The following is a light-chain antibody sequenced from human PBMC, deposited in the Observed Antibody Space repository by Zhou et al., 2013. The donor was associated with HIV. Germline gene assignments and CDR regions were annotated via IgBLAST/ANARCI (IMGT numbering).Light chain of an antibody. J-gene: IGLJ2*01. CDR2: EVN. Sequence: QSALTQPASVSGSPGQSIAISCTGTSSDVGSYNRVSWYQQSPGTSPKLMIYEVNNRPSGVPDRFSGSKSGNTASLTISGLQGEDEADYFCSSYTSSRTVVFGGGTTLTVL. CDR1: SSDVGSYNR. CDR3: SSYTSSRTVV. V-gene: IGLV2-18*02.